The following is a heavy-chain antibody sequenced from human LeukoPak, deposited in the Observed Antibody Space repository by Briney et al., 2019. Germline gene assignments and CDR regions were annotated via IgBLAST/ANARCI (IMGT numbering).Heavy chain of an antibody. CDR3: AKRMNSVTTGLDY. CDR1: GFTFSSYG. J-gene: IGHJ4*02. CDR2: IWYDGSNK. Sequence: GGSLRLSCAASGFTFSSYGMHWVRQAPGKGLEWVAVIWYDGSNKYYADSVRGRFTISRDNSKNTLYLQMNSLRAEDTAVYYCAKRMNSVTTGLDYWGQGTLVTVSS. D-gene: IGHD4-17*01. V-gene: IGHV3-33*06.